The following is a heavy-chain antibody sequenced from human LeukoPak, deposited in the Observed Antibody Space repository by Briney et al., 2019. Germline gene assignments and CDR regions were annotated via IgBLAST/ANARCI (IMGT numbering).Heavy chain of an antibody. D-gene: IGHD3-10*01. CDR2: ISSSGDTI. J-gene: IGHJ4*02. CDR1: GFTFSDYY. Sequence: PGGSLRLSCAASGFTFSDYYMSWIRQAPGKGLEWISYISSSGDTIFYADSVKGRFTISRDNAKNSLYLQMNSLRAEDTAVYYCARDSGYYGSGSYLTYLDYWGQGTLVTVSS. V-gene: IGHV3-11*04. CDR3: ARDSGYYGSGSYLTYLDY.